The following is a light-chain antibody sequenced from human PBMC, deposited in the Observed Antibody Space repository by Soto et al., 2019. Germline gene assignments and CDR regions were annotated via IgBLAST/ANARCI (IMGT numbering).Light chain of an antibody. CDR3: EAWDDSLDGVV. J-gene: IGLJ2*01. CDR1: SSNIGSNT. Sequence: QSVLTQPPLASGTPGQRVTISCSGSSSNIGSNTVNWYQLLPGTAPKLLIYSNNQRPSGVPDRFSGSKSGTSASLAISGLQSEDEADYYCEAWDDSLDGVVFGGGTKLTVL. CDR2: SNN. V-gene: IGLV1-44*01.